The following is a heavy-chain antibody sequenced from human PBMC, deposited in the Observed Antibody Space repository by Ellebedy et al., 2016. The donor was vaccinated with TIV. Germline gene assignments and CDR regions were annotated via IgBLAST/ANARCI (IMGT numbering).Heavy chain of an antibody. J-gene: IGHJ6*02. CDR3: ARCSYGTATGETYYYYGMDV. CDR2: IDPSDSYT. CDR1: GYSFTSYW. V-gene: IGHV5-10-1*01. D-gene: IGHD3-16*01. Sequence: GESLKISCKGSGYSFTSYWIGWVRQMPGKGLEWMGRIDPSDSYTNYSPSSRGHVTISADKSISTAYLQWSSLKASDTAMYYCARCSYGTATGETYYYYGMDVWGQGTTVTVSS.